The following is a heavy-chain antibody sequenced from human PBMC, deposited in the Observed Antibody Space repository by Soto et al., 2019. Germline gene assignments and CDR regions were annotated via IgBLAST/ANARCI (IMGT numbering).Heavy chain of an antibody. V-gene: IGHV3-66*01. CDR3: ARELPLAGLGAFDI. CDR2: IESGGGT. Sequence: RGLEWVSLIESGGGTYYADAVKGRFTISKDNSKNTLYLQMTSLRVEDTAVYYCARELPLAGLGAFDIWGQGTL. J-gene: IGHJ3*02. D-gene: IGHD1-26*01.